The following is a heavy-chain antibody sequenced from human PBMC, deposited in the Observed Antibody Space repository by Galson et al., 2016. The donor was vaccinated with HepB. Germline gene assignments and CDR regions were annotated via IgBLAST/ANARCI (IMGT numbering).Heavy chain of an antibody. Sequence: SLRLSCAASGFTFSIYWMQWVRQGPGGGLVWVSSMVSDGSTPIYADFVKGRFTISRDNAKNTLYLQMDGLRVEDTAVYYCGRESWGLPESWGQGTLVTVSS. V-gene: IGHV3-74*01. CDR3: GRESWGLPES. D-gene: IGHD4-11*01. CDR1: GFTFSIYW. J-gene: IGHJ5*02. CDR2: MVSDGSTP.